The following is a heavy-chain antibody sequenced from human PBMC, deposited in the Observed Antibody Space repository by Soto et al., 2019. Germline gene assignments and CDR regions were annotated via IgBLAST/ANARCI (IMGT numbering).Heavy chain of an antibody. CDR2: ISRSGNTI. J-gene: IGHJ4*02. V-gene: IGHV3-48*03. D-gene: IGHD1-7*01. CDR1: GFSFSSYE. CDR3: ARITGTYFDY. Sequence: PGGSLRLSCAASGFSFSSYEMNWVRQAPGKGLEWFSYISRSGNTIYYADSVKGRFTISRDNAKNSLFLQMNSLRAEDAAVYFCARITGTYFDYWGQGTLVTVSS.